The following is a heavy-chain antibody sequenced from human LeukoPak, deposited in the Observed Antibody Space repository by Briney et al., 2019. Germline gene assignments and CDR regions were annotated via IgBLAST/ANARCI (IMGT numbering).Heavy chain of an antibody. CDR2: IYYSGST. CDR3: AREAPLYYYGMDV. V-gene: IGHV4-59*01. CDR1: GGSISSYY. Sequence: SETLPLTCTVSGGSISSYYWSWIRQPPGKGLKWIGYIYYSGSTNYNPSLKSRVTISVDTSKNQFSLKLSSVTAADTAVYYCAREAPLYYYGMDVWGQGTTVTVSS. J-gene: IGHJ6*02.